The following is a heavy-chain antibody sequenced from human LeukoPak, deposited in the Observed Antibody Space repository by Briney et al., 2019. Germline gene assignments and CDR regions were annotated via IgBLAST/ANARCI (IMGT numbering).Heavy chain of an antibody. J-gene: IGHJ5*02. CDR3: ARGKHFPVGGWFDP. Sequence: SETLSPTCAVSGGAISSGGYAWSWIRQPPGKGLEWIGYIYHSGSSYYNPSLKSRVTISVDRSKNQFSLKLSSVPAADTAVYYCARGKHFPVGGWFDPWGQGTPVTVSS. V-gene: IGHV4-30-2*01. D-gene: IGHD3-10*01. CDR1: GGAISSGGYA. CDR2: IYHSGSS.